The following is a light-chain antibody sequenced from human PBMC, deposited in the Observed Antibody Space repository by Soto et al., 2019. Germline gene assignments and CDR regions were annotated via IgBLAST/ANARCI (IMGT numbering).Light chain of an antibody. CDR2: LGS. J-gene: IGKJ4*01. Sequence: DIVMTQSPLSLPVTPGEPASISCRSSQSLLHSSGRYYLDWYLQKPGQSPQLLIYLGSHRASGVPDRFSGSGSGTDFSLTISRVEAEDFGIYYCIQALQTPFTFGGGTRVEIK. V-gene: IGKV2-28*01. CDR3: IQALQTPFT. CDR1: QSLLHSSGRYY.